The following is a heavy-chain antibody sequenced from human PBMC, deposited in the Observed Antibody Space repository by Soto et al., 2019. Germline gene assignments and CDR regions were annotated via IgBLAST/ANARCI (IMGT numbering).Heavy chain of an antibody. Sequence: EVQLLESGGDLVQPGGSLRLSCAASGFTFTIFAMSWVRQSPGKGLEWVSTISGSGGSTYYADAVKGRFTISSDNSMGTLYLQMKSLRVEDTAIYYCAKEVTLGSTVDLGYWGQGTLVTVS. V-gene: IGHV3-23*01. CDR2: ISGSGGST. D-gene: IGHD7-27*01. CDR1: GFTFTIFA. CDR3: AKEVTLGSTVDLGY. J-gene: IGHJ4*02.